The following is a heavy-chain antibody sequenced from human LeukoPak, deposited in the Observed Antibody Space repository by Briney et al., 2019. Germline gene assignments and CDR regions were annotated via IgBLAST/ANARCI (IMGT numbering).Heavy chain of an antibody. J-gene: IGHJ4*02. D-gene: IGHD6-19*01. CDR3: ARAVPGIAVAGTGDYFDY. CDR2: IVVGSGNT. CDR1: GFTFTSSA. Sequence: SVKVSCKASGFTFTSSAVQWVRQARGQRLEWIGWIVVGSGNTNYAQKFQERVTITRDMSTSTAYMELSSLRSEDTAVYYCARAVPGIAVAGTGDYFDYWGQGTLVTVSS. V-gene: IGHV1-58*01.